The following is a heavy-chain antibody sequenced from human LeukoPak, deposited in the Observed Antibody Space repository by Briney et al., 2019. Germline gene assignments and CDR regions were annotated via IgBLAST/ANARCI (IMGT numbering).Heavy chain of an antibody. Sequence: SETLSLTCAVYGGSFSGYYWSWIRQPPGKGLEWIGEINHSGSTNYNPSLKSRVTISVDTSKNQFSLKLSSVTAADTAVYYCAKLWTGTTSYWGQGTLVTVSS. V-gene: IGHV4-34*01. CDR2: INHSGST. J-gene: IGHJ4*02. CDR1: GGSFSGYY. D-gene: IGHD1-1*01. CDR3: AKLWTGTTSY.